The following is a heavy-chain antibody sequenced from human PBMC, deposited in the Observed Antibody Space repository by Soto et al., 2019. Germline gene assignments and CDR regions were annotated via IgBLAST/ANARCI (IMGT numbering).Heavy chain of an antibody. CDR3: AKVGYYGSGSDYYYGMDV. J-gene: IGHJ6*02. Sequence: QVQLVESGGGVVQPGRSLRLSCAASGFTFSSYGMHWVRQAPGKGLEGVAVISYDGSNKYYADSVKGRFTISRDNSKNTLYLQMNSLRAEDTAVYYCAKVGYYGSGSDYYYGMDVWGQGTTVTVSS. CDR1: GFTFSSYG. D-gene: IGHD3-10*01. CDR2: ISYDGSNK. V-gene: IGHV3-30*18.